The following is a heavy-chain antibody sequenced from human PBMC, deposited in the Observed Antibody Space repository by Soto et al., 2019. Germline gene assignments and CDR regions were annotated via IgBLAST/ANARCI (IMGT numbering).Heavy chain of an antibody. Sequence: QVQLVQSGAEVKKPGASVKVSCKASGYTFTGYYMHWVRQAPGQGLEWMGWINPNSGGTNYAQKFQGWVTMTRDTSISTAYMELSRLRSDDTAVYYCARENRSRRGGSNWFDPWGQGTLVTVSS. CDR3: ARENRSRRGGSNWFDP. J-gene: IGHJ5*02. CDR1: GYTFTGYY. CDR2: INPNSGGT. V-gene: IGHV1-2*04. D-gene: IGHD2-15*01.